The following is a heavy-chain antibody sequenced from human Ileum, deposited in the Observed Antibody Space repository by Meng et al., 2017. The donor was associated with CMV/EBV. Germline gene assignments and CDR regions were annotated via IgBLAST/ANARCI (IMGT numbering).Heavy chain of an antibody. Sequence: GESLKISCAASGFTFSDYWMHWVRQAPGKGLVWVSRIDYDGSSATYADSVKGRFTISRDNAKNTLYLQMNSLTAEDTAVYYCARVATLSTIPWFDPWGQGTLVTFSS. V-gene: IGHV3-74*01. CDR3: ARVATLSTIPWFDP. CDR2: IDYDGSSA. CDR1: GFTFSDYW. J-gene: IGHJ5*02. D-gene: IGHD3-3*01.